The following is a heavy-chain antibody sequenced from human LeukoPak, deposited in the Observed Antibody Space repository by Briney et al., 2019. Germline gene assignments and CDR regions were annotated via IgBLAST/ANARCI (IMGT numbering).Heavy chain of an antibody. CDR2: IKSKTDGGTT. V-gene: IGHV3-15*01. Sequence: PGRSLRLSCAVSGFTFNNAWMTWVRQAPGKGLEWVGRIKSKTDGGTTDYAAPVKGRFTISRDDSKDTLYLHMNSLKTEDTAVYYCTTAPVVIIDYWGQGTLVTVSS. J-gene: IGHJ4*02. CDR3: TTAPVVIIDY. CDR1: GFTFNNAW. D-gene: IGHD3-22*01.